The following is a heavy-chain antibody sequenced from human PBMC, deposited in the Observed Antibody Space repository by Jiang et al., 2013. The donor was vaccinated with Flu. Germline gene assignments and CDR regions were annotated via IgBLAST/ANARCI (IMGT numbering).Heavy chain of an antibody. Sequence: QLVESGGGLVQPGGSLRLSCVASGVTFSGYWMTWVRQAPGRGLEWVANIRRDGSQTHYLDSVTGRFTISRDNAKNSLFLQMNSLRAEDTAVYYCARDRNYCDNNNICYDVFDIWGQGTVVTVSS. CDR1: GVTFSGYW. V-gene: IGHV3-7*01. CDR2: IRRDGSQT. J-gene: IGHJ3*02. CDR3: ARDRNYCDNNNICYDVFDI. D-gene: IGHD2/OR15-2a*01.